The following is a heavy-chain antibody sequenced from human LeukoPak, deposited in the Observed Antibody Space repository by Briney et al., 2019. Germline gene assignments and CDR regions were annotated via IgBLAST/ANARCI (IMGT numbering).Heavy chain of an antibody. CDR3: AKGPSSSWINFFDY. D-gene: IGHD6-13*01. Sequence: GGSLRLSCAASGFTFSNYAMSWVRQAPGKGLEWVSTISGSGVYTYYADSVKSRFTISRDNSKNTLYVQMNSLRAEDTALYYCAKGPSSSWINFFDYWGQGTLVTVSS. CDR2: ISGSGVYT. V-gene: IGHV3-23*01. J-gene: IGHJ4*02. CDR1: GFTFSNYA.